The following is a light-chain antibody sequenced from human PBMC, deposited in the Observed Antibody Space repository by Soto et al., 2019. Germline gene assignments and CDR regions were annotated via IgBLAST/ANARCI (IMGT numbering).Light chain of an antibody. V-gene: IGLV1-40*01. CDR1: SSNIGADYE. Sequence: QSVLTQPPSVSGALGQRVTISCTGSSSNIGADYEVHWYQQIPGTAPKLLIYPYTNRPAGVPDRFSGSHSGASASLAITGLQAEDVADYYCQSHERTLRSRGFGGGPKLTFL. J-gene: IGLJ2*01. CDR2: PYT. CDR3: QSHERTLRSRG.